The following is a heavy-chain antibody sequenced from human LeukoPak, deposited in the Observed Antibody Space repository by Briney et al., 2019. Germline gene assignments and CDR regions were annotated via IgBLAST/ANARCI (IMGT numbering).Heavy chain of an antibody. V-gene: IGHV1-69*01. Sequence: SVKVSCKASGGTFSSYAISWVRQAPGQGLEWMGGIIPIFGTANYAQKFQGRVTITADESTSTAYMELSSLRSEDTAVYYCARAPPGPSAFDIWGQGTMVTVSS. CDR3: ARAPPGPSAFDI. CDR1: GGTFSSYA. J-gene: IGHJ3*02. CDR2: IIPIFGTA.